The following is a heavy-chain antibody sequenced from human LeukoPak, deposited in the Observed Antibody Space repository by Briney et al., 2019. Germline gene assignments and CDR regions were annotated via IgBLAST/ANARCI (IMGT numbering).Heavy chain of an antibody. Sequence: SETLSLTCAVSGGSISSGGYSWSWIRQPPGKGLEWIGYIYHSGSTYYNPSLKSRVTISVDRSKNQFSLKLSSVTAADTAVYYCPRGEGRGSGSYYPYYFDYWGQGTLVTVSS. CDR2: IYHSGST. CDR1: GGSISSGGYS. D-gene: IGHD3-10*01. CDR3: PRGEGRGSGSYYPYYFDY. V-gene: IGHV4-30-2*01. J-gene: IGHJ4*02.